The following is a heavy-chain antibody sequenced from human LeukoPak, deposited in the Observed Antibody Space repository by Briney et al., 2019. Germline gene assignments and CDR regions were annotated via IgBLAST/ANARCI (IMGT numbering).Heavy chain of an antibody. CDR3: ARVVPAAMDYYYYYYMDV. CDR2: ISGSGDNT. Sequence: PGGSLRLSCEASGLSFRSYGMSWVRQAPGKGLEWVSGISGSGDNTYYTDSVKGRFTISRDNAKNSLYLQMNSLRAEDTAVYYCARVVPAAMDYYYYYYMDVWGKGTTVTVSS. J-gene: IGHJ6*03. CDR1: GLSFRSYG. V-gene: IGHV3-23*01. D-gene: IGHD2-2*01.